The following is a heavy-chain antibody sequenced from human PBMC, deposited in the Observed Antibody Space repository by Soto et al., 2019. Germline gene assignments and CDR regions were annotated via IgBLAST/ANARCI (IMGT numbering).Heavy chain of an antibody. J-gene: IGHJ4*02. V-gene: IGHV1-24*01. CDR1: GYTLTELS. CDR2: FDPEDGET. CDR3: ATAAHYYYDSSGSIRLGDY. D-gene: IGHD3-22*01. Sequence: ASVKVSCKVSGYTLTELSMHWVRQAPGKGLEWMGGFDPEDGETIYAQKFQGRVTMTEDTSTDTAYMELSSLRSEDTAVYYCATAAHYYYDSSGSIRLGDYWGQGTLVTVSS.